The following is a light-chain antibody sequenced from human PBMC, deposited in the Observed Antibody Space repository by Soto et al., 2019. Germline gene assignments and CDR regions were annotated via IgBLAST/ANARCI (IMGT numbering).Light chain of an antibody. CDR3: AAWDDSLSVV. CDR1: NSNIGTNA. Sequence: QSVLTQPPSASGTPGQRVTISCSGSNSNIGTNAVNWYQQIPGTAPKLLIYRNNQRPSGVPDRFSGSKSGTSASLAISGLRSEDEADYYCAAWDDSLSVVFGGGTKVTVL. V-gene: IGLV1-47*01. J-gene: IGLJ2*01. CDR2: RNN.